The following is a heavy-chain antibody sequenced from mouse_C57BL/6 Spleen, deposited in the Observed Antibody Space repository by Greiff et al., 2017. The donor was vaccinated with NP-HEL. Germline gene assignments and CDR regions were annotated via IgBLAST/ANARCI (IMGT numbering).Heavy chain of an antibody. J-gene: IGHJ2*01. CDR3: ALYYYGSSLFDY. D-gene: IGHD1-1*01. V-gene: IGHV1-53*01. CDR1: GYTFTSYW. CDR2: INPSNGGT. Sequence: VQLQQSGTELVKPGASVKLSCKASGYTFTSYWMHWVKQRPGQGLEWIGNINPSNGGTNYNEKFKSKATLTVDKSSSTAYMQLSSLTSEDSAVYDCALYYYGSSLFDYWGQGTTLTVSS.